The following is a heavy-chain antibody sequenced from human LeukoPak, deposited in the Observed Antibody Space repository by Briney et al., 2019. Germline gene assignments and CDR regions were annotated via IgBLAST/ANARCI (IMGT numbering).Heavy chain of an antibody. CDR3: AKELGSGWSLRGLDY. V-gene: IGHV3-33*06. J-gene: IGHJ4*02. CDR2: IWYDGSNK. Sequence: GGSLRLSCAASGFTFSSYGMHWVRQAPGKGLEWVAVIWYDGSNKYYADSVEGRFTISRDNSKNTLYLQMNSLRAEDTAVYYCAKELGSGWSLRGLDYWGQGTLVTVSS. D-gene: IGHD6-19*01. CDR1: GFTFSSYG.